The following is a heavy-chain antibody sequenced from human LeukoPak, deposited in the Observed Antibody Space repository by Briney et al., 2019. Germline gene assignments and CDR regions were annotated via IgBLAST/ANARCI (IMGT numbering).Heavy chain of an antibody. CDR3: ARCSGSYGAFWFDP. V-gene: IGHV4-38-2*01. CDR1: GYSISSNYY. Sequence: SQTLSLTCAASGYSISSNYYWGWIRQPPGKGLEWIGSILHRESTYYNPSHKSRVTISVGTSKSQFSLKLSSVAAADTAIYYCARCSGSYGAFWFDPWSQGTLVTVSS. D-gene: IGHD1-26*01. CDR2: ILHREST. J-gene: IGHJ5*02.